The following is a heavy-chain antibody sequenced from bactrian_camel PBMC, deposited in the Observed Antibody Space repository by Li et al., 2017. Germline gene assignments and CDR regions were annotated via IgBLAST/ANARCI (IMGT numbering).Heavy chain of an antibody. J-gene: IGHJ4*01. CDR3: ATYGGDF. V-gene: IGHV3S60*01. CDR1: GYLYTLNTIDY. D-gene: IGHD5*01. CDR2: INWSDNST. Sequence: QLVESGGGSVQAGGSPRLSCRASGYLYTLNTIDYMGWFRQAPGKEREGVSCINWSDNSTAYPNSVKGRFAIVRDNAKNTMYLQMNSLKSEDTALYYCATYGGDFGGQGTQVTVS.